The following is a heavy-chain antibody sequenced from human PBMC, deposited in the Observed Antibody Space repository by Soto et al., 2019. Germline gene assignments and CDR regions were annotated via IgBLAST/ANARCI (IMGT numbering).Heavy chain of an antibody. J-gene: IGHJ3*01. D-gene: IGHD6-19*01. CDR3: VKNGWYSADV. CDR2: IFHSVKT. CDR1: GVSVTSDNW. Sequence: QMQLQESGPGLVKPSETLSLACTVSGVSVTSDNWWSWVRQPPGKGLEWIGEIFHSVKTNYNPSLKSRATISVDKSKSQFSLTLTSVTAADKAVYYCVKNGWYSADVWGQGTMVTVSS. V-gene: IGHV4-4*02.